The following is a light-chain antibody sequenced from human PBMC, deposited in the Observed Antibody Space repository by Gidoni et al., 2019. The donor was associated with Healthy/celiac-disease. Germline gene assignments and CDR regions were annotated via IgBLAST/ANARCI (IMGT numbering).Light chain of an antibody. CDR2: AAS. J-gene: IGKJ3*01. CDR3: QQANSFPPLFT. Sequence: DIQMTQSPSSVSASVGDRVTITCRARQGISSWLAWYHQKPGKSPKLLIYAASSLQSGVPSRFSGSGSGTDFTVTISSLQPEDFATYDGQQANSFPPLFTFGPGTKVEIK. V-gene: IGKV1-12*01. CDR1: QGISSW.